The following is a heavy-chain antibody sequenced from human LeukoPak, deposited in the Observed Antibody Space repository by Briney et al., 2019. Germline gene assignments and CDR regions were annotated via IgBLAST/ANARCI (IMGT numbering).Heavy chain of an antibody. CDR3: ARGKLLWFGESPRTRYYYYGMDV. V-gene: IGHV4-61*08. CDR2: IHYSGST. D-gene: IGHD3-10*01. CDR1: GGSISSGGYY. J-gene: IGHJ6*02. Sequence: SETLSLTCTVSGGSISSGGYYWSWIRQPPGKGLEWIGYIHYSGSTNYNPSLKSRVTISVDRSKNQFSLKLSSVTAADTAVYYCARGKLLWFGESPRTRYYYYGMDVWGQGTTVTVSS.